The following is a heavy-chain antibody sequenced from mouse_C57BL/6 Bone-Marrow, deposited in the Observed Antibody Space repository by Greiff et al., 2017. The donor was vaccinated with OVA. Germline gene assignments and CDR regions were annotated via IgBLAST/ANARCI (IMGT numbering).Heavy chain of an antibody. J-gene: IGHJ1*03. D-gene: IGHD2-3*01. CDR1: GYTFTSYW. Sequence: VQLKQSGTVLARPGASVKMSCKTSGYTFTSYWMHWVKQRPGQGLEWIGAIYPGNSDTSYNQKFKGKAKLTAVTSASTAYMELSSLTNEGSAVYYCTNDGYPFYWYFDVWGTGTTVTVSS. V-gene: IGHV1-5*01. CDR3: TNDGYPFYWYFDV. CDR2: IYPGNSDT.